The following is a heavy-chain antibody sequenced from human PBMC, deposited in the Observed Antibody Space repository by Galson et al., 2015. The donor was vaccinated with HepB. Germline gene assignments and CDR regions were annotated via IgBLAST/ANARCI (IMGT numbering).Heavy chain of an antibody. CDR3: ARRSQADIVVVPAALDYYYYYMDV. D-gene: IGHD2-2*01. Sequence: ETLSLTCTVSGGSISSSSYYWGWIRQPPGKGLEWIGSIYYSGSTYYNPSLKSRVTISVDTSKNQFSLKLSSVTAADTAVYYCARRSQADIVVVPAALDYYYYYMDVWGKGTTVTVSS. J-gene: IGHJ6*03. CDR1: GGSISSSSYY. CDR2: IYYSGST. V-gene: IGHV4-39*01.